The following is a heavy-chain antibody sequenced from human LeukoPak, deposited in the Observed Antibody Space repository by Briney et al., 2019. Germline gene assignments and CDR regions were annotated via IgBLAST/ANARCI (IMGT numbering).Heavy chain of an antibody. CDR2: IYTSGST. D-gene: IGHD6-6*01. CDR1: GGSISSGSYY. J-gene: IGHJ6*04. V-gene: IGHV4-61*02. CDR3: ARAYSSSPMDV. Sequence: SQTLSLTCTVSGGSISSGSYYWSWIRQPAGKGLKWIGRIYTSGSTNYNPSLKSRVTISVDTSKNQFSLKLSSVTAADTAVYYCARAYSSSPMDVWGKGTTVTVSS.